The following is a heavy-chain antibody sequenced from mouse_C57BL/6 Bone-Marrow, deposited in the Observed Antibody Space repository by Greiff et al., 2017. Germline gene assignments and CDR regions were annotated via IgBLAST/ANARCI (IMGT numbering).Heavy chain of an antibody. V-gene: IGHV5-17*01. CDR3: AMITTVVATDY. J-gene: IGHJ2*01. CDR1: GFTFSDYG. Sequence: EVKLVESGGGLVKPGGSLKLSCAASGFTFSDYGMHWVRQAPEKGLEWVAYISSGSSTIYYADTVKGRFTISRDNAKNTLFLQMTSLRSEDTAMYYCAMITTVVATDYWGQGTTLTVSS. D-gene: IGHD1-1*01. CDR2: ISSGSSTI.